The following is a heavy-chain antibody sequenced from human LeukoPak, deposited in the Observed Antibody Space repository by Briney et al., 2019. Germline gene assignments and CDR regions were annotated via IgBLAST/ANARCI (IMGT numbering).Heavy chain of an antibody. V-gene: IGHV4-61*02. Sequence: PSQTLSLTRTVSGGSISSGSYYWSWIRQPAGKGLEWIGRIYTSGSTNYNPSLKSRVTISVDTSKNQFSLKLSSVTAADTAVYYCARDAGYSSGWAEIDYWGQGTLVTVSS. D-gene: IGHD6-19*01. J-gene: IGHJ4*02. CDR3: ARDAGYSSGWAEIDY. CDR2: IYTSGST. CDR1: GGSISSGSYY.